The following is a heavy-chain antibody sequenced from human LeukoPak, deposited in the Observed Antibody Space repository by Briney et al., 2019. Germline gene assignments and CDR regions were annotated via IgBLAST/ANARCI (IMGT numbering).Heavy chain of an antibody. Sequence: GRALRLSCAASGFTFSDYIMHGVRQAPGRGREWVAVVSVDGGTTSCADSVRGGFTISRENSIRQEFLQMNSLRPEDTAEYYCAKAPTAVVTRFFDYWGQGILVTVSP. CDR3: AKAPTAVVTRFFDY. J-gene: IGHJ4*02. CDR1: GFTFSDYI. CDR2: VSVDGGTT. V-gene: IGHV3-30*18. D-gene: IGHD4-23*01.